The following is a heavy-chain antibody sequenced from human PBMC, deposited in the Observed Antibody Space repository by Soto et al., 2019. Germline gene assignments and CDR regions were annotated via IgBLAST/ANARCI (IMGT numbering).Heavy chain of an antibody. CDR1: GFTFSSYA. CDR3: AKAGWNQGYYYYGMDV. D-gene: IGHD1-1*01. Sequence: LRLSCAASGFTFSSYAMSWVRQAPGKGLEWVSAISGSGGSTYYADSVKGRFTISRDNSKNTLYLQMNSLRAEDTAVYYCAKAGWNQGYYYYGMDVWGQGTTVTGSS. CDR2: ISGSGGST. J-gene: IGHJ6*02. V-gene: IGHV3-23*01.